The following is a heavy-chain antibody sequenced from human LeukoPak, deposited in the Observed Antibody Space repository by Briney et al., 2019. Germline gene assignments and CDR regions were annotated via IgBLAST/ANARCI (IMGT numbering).Heavy chain of an antibody. V-gene: IGHV3-7*01. Sequence: GGSLRLSCSASGFTFSSYWMSWVRQAPGKGLEWVANINQDGSVKYHVDSVKGRFTISRDNARNSLYLQMNSLRAEDTAMFYCAKVRIGVATSPYYFDYWGQGTLVTVSS. CDR1: GFTFSSYW. D-gene: IGHD3-3*01. CDR2: INQDGSVK. J-gene: IGHJ4*02. CDR3: AKVRIGVATSPYYFDY.